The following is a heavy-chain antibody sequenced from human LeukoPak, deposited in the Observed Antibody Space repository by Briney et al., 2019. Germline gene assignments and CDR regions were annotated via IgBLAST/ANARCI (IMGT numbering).Heavy chain of an antibody. CDR2: ISYDGSNK. Sequence: GGSLRLSCAASGFTFSSYAMHWVSQPPGGGLEWVAVISYDGSNKYYADSVKGRFTISRDTSKNTLYLQMNSLRAEDTAVYYCARGGGGYGINGFDPWGQGTLVTVSS. J-gene: IGHJ5*02. D-gene: IGHD6-25*01. CDR3: ARGGGGYGINGFDP. CDR1: GFTFSSYA. V-gene: IGHV3-30-3*01.